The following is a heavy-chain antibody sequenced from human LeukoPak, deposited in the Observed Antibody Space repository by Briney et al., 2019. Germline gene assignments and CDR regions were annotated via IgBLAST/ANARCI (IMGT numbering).Heavy chain of an antibody. Sequence: VASVTVSCKASGYTFIDHSVYWVRQAPGQGLEWMGWINPNSGGTNYAQKFQGRVTMTRDTSISTAYMELSRLRSDDTAVYYCAEDIDSSGYYVDYWGQGTLVTVSS. CDR2: INPNSGGT. D-gene: IGHD3-22*01. CDR1: GYTFIDHS. V-gene: IGHV1-2*02. J-gene: IGHJ4*02. CDR3: AEDIDSSGYYVDY.